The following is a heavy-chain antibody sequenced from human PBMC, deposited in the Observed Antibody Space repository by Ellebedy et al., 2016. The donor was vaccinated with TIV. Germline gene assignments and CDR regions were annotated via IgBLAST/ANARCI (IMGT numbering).Heavy chain of an antibody. CDR3: ARGRRYYESSGYYLDY. CDR1: GGSISSGDYY. D-gene: IGHD3-22*01. Sequence: LRLXXTVSGGSISSGDYYWSWIRQPPGKGLEWIGYIYYSGSTYYNPSLKSRVTISVDTSKNQFSLKVSSVTAADTAVYYCARGRRYYESSGYYLDYWGQGTLATVSS. J-gene: IGHJ4*02. V-gene: IGHV4-30-4*01. CDR2: IYYSGST.